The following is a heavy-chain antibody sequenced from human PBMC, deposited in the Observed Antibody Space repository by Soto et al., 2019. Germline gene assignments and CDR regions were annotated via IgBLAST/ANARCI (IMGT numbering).Heavy chain of an antibody. CDR1: GLSFPNYA. CDR3: AKGSSSTQFLNYYFYRMEV. V-gene: IGHV3-23*01. CDR2: IGGSGAYT. D-gene: IGHD2-2*01. Sequence: LLESGGGLVQPGGSLRLSCVASGLSFPNYALNWVSQAPGKGLEWVSGIGGSGAYTYYADSVKGRFTISRDNSKNTVYLQMNSLRGEYTAVYYGAKGSSSTQFLNYYFYRMEVWGKGTTVSVSS. J-gene: IGHJ6*04.